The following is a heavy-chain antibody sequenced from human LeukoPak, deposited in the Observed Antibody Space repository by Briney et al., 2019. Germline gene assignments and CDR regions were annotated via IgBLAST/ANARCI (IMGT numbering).Heavy chain of an antibody. CDR3: ARDRVEMATITGGFDY. CDR2: ISSSSSYI. J-gene: IGHJ4*02. CDR1: GFTFSSYS. Sequence: GGSLRLSCAASGFTFSSYSMNWVRQAPGKGLEWVSPISSSSSYIYYADSVKGRFTISRDNAKNSLYLQMNSLRAEDTAVYYCARDRVEMATITGGFDYWGQGTLVTVSS. V-gene: IGHV3-21*01. D-gene: IGHD5-24*01.